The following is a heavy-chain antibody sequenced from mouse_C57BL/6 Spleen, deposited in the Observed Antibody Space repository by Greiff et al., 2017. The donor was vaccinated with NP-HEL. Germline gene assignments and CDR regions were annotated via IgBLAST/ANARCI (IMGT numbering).Heavy chain of an antibody. V-gene: IGHV1-82*01. CDR1: GYAFSSSW. J-gene: IGHJ4*01. D-gene: IGHD2-2*01. CDR2: IYPGDGDT. Sequence: VQLQQSGPELVKPGASVKISCKASGYAFSSSWMNWVKQRPGKGLEWIGRIYPGDGDTNYNGKFKGKATLTADKSSSTAYMQLSSLTSEDSAVYFCAGYGYDDAYYYAMDYWGQGTSVTVSS. CDR3: AGYGYDDAYYYAMDY.